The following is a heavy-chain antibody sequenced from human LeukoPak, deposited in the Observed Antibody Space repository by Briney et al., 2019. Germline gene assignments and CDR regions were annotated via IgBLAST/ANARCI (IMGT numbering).Heavy chain of an antibody. Sequence: GGSLRLSCEASGFTFSSYGMHWVRQAPGKGLEWVAALSHDGNNEFYADSVKGRFTISRDNSKNTLYLQMNSLRAGDTAAFYCAKDNYYGSSAVIDYWGQGTLVTVSS. V-gene: IGHV3-30*18. D-gene: IGHD3-22*01. J-gene: IGHJ4*02. CDR2: LSHDGNNE. CDR3: AKDNYYGSSAVIDY. CDR1: GFTFSSYG.